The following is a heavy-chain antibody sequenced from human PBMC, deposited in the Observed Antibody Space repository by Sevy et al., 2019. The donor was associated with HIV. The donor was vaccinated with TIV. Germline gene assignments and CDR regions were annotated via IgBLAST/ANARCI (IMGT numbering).Heavy chain of an antibody. CDR3: AKATDPDYDFWSGIDHYYYAMDV. Sequence: GGSLRLSCAASGFTFDDYAMHWVRQVPGKGPEWVSGISWNSNSIGYADSVKGRVTISRDNAKKSLYLQMNSLRTEDSALYYCAKATDPDYDFWSGIDHYYYAMDVWGQGTTVTVSS. J-gene: IGHJ6*02. V-gene: IGHV3-9*01. CDR2: ISWNSNSI. CDR1: GFTFDDYA. D-gene: IGHD3-3*01.